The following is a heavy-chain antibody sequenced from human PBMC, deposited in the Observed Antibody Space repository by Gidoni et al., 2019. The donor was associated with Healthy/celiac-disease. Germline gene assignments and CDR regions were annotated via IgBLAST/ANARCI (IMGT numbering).Heavy chain of an antibody. D-gene: IGHD2-2*02. CDR1: GFTFSSYG. CDR3: AILGYCSSTSCYTHYYYYGMDV. CDR2: ISYDGSNK. J-gene: IGHJ6*02. V-gene: IGHV3-30*03. Sequence: QVQLAVSGGGVVQPGRSLSLSCAASGFTFSSYGMHGVRQAPGKGPEWVAVISYDGSNKYYADSVKGRFTISRDNSKNTLYLQMNSLRAEDTAVYYCAILGYCSSTSCYTHYYYYGMDVWGQGTTVTVSS.